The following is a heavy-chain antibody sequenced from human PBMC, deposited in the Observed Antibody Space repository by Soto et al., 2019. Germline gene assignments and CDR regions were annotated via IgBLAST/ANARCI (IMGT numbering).Heavy chain of an antibody. V-gene: IGHV1-3*01. CDR1: GYTFTSYA. Sequence: ASVKVSCKASGYTFTSYAMHWVRQAPGQRLEWMGWINAGNGNTKYSQKFQGRVTITRDTSASTAYMELSSLRSEDTAVYYCARDSCSGGSCYPGYFQHWGQGTLVTVSS. D-gene: IGHD2-15*01. CDR2: INAGNGNT. CDR3: ARDSCSGGSCYPGYFQH. J-gene: IGHJ1*01.